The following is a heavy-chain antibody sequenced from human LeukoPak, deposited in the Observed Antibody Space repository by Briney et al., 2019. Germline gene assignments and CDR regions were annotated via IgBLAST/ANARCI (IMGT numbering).Heavy chain of an antibody. CDR3: ARETHMGAFDI. CDR2: INPNSGGT. V-gene: IGHV1-2*02. CDR1: GYTFTGYY. J-gene: IGHJ3*02. Sequence: ASVKVSCKASGYTFTGYYMHWVRQAPGQGLEWMGWINPNSGGTNYAQKFQGRVTMTRDTSISTAYMELRSLRSDDTAVYYCARETHMGAFDIWGQGTMVTVSS.